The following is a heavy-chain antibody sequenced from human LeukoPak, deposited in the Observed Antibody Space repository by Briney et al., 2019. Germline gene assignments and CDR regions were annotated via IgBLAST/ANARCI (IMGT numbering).Heavy chain of an antibody. J-gene: IGHJ4*02. V-gene: IGHV4-39*07. CDR1: GGSISSGSYY. CDR3: ARNITIFGVVKS. Sequence: SQTLSLTCTVSGGSISSGSYYWSWIRQPPGKGLEWIGEINHSGSTNYNPSLKSRVTISLDTSKNQFSLKLSSVTAADTAVYYCARNITIFGVVKSRGQGTLVTVSS. D-gene: IGHD3-3*01. CDR2: INHSGST.